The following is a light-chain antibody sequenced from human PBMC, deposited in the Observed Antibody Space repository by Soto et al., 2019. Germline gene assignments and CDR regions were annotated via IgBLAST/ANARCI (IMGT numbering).Light chain of an antibody. Sequence: EIVLTQSPGTLSLSPGEKATISCRASQSVSSSYLAWHQQKPGQAPRLLIYGASRRATGIPDRFSGSGSGTDFTLTISRLETEDFAVYYCQQYGNSPLTFGPGTKVDIK. CDR1: QSVSSSY. V-gene: IGKV3-20*01. J-gene: IGKJ3*01. CDR3: QQYGNSPLT. CDR2: GAS.